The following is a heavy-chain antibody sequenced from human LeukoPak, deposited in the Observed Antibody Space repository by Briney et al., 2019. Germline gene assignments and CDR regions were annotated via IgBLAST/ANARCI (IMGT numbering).Heavy chain of an antibody. CDR3: TRGGGYSYGSFDY. D-gene: IGHD5-18*01. CDR1: GFTFSSYA. Sequence: SGGSLRLSCAASGFTFSSYAMSWVRQAPGKGLEWVSAISGSGGSTYYADSVKGRFTISRDNAKNTLYLQMNSLRAEDTAVYYCTRGGGYSYGSFDYWGQGTLVTVSS. CDR2: ISGSGGST. V-gene: IGHV3-23*01. J-gene: IGHJ4*02.